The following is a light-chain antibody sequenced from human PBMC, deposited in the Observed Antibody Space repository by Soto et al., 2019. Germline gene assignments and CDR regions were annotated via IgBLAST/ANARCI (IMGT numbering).Light chain of an antibody. J-gene: IGLJ2*01. CDR1: SSGVGAYNY. CDR2: EVS. V-gene: IGLV2-14*01. Sequence: SALTQPASVSGSPGQSITISCTGTSSGVGAYNYISWYQQHPGKAPKLMIYEVSNRPSGVSTRFSGSKSGNTASLTISGLQAEDEGDYYCTTYINSITFVIFGGGTKLTVL. CDR3: TTYINSITFVI.